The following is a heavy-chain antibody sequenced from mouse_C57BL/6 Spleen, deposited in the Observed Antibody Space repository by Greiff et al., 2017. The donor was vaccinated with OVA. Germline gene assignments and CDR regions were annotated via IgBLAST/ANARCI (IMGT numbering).Heavy chain of an antibody. D-gene: IGHD1-1*01. CDR1: GYTFTDYY. V-gene: IGHV1-26*01. J-gene: IGHJ2*01. CDR2: INPNNGGT. Sequence: EVQLQQSGPELVKPGASVKISCKASGYTFTDYYMNWVKQSHGKSLEWIGDINPNNGGTSYNQKFKGKATLTVDKSSSTAYMELRSLTSEDSAVYYCARSTVAEDYWGQGTTLTVSS. CDR3: ARSTVAEDY.